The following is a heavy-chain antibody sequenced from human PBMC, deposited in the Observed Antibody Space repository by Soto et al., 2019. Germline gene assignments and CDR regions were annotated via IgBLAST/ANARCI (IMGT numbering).Heavy chain of an antibody. D-gene: IGHD2-2*01. V-gene: IGHV1-18*01. CDR3: ARVVPGAEALFGP. J-gene: IGHJ5*02. CDR2: ISLYSDGT. CDR1: GYTFSNYG. Sequence: QVQLVQSGGEVKRPGASLKVSCKTSGYTFSNYGITWVRQAPGQPLEWLGWISLYSDGTNYAKKFQGRVSMTTDTSANTAYMELRSLRSDDTAVYYFARVVPGAEALFGPWGQGTLVTVSS.